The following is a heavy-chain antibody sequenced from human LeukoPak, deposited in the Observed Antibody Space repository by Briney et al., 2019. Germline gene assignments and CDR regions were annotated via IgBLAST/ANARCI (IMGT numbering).Heavy chain of an antibody. J-gene: IGHJ4*02. CDR2: IHPNSGKT. CDR1: GYTFRSYE. V-gene: IGHV1-8*01. D-gene: IGHD4-23*01. CDR3: ARGHYGGNRYFDI. Sequence: APVKVCCKASGYTFRSYEINWVRQAPGQGLEWVGWIHPNSGKTGYAQKFQGRVTMTRDTSTETAFMELSSLKFDDTAIFYCARGHYGGNRYFDIWGQGTMVTVSS.